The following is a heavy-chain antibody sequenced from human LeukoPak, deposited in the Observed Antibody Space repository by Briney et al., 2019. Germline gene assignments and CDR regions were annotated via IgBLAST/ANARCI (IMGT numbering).Heavy chain of an antibody. Sequence: PSETLSLTCTVSGGSISSSSYYWGWIRQPPGKGLEWIGSIYYSGSTYYNPSLKSRVTISVDTSKNQFSLKLSSVTAADTAVYYCARDLQGGWTGGYFDYWGQGTLVTVSS. CDR1: GGSISSSSYY. D-gene: IGHD6-19*01. V-gene: IGHV4-39*07. J-gene: IGHJ4*02. CDR3: ARDLQGGWTGGYFDY. CDR2: IYYSGST.